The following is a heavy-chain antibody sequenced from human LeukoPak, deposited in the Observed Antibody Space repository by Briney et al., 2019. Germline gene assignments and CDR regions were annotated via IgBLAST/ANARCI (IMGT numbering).Heavy chain of an antibody. D-gene: IGHD3-3*01. CDR2: ISGSGGST. J-gene: IGHJ4*02. Sequence: GGSLRLSCAASGFTFSNYAMSWVRQAPGKGLEWVSAISGSGGSTYYADSVKGRFTISRDNSKNTLYLQMNSLRAEDTAVYYCAKEYYDFWSGYPHDYWGQGTLVTVSS. CDR1: GFTFSNYA. V-gene: IGHV3-23*01. CDR3: AKEYYDFWSGYPHDY.